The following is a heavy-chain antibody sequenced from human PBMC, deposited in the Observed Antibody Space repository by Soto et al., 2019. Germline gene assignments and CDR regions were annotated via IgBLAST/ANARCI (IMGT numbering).Heavy chain of an antibody. D-gene: IGHD3-3*01. Sequence: SETLSLTCTVSGGSISSYYWSWIRQPPGKGLEWIGYIYYSGSTNYNPSLKSRVTISVDTSKNQFSLKLSSVTAADTAVYYCARGRPPVFGVAKPDYWGQGTLVTVSS. CDR1: GGSISSYY. CDR2: IYYSGST. CDR3: ARGRPPVFGVAKPDY. J-gene: IGHJ4*02. V-gene: IGHV4-59*01.